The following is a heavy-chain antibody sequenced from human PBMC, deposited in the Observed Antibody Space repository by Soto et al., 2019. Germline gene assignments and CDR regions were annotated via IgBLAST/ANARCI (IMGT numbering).Heavy chain of an antibody. CDR1: VCSISSSSYY. CDR2: IYYSGST. Sequence: SETLSLTCTVSVCSISSSSYYWGWLHQPPGKGLEWIGSIYYSGSTYYNPSLKSRVTISVDTSKNQFSLKLSSVTAADTAVYYCASTYYYDSSGYYQDWGQGTLVTVS. J-gene: IGHJ4*02. CDR3: ASTYYYDSSGYYQD. D-gene: IGHD3-22*01. V-gene: IGHV4-39*01.